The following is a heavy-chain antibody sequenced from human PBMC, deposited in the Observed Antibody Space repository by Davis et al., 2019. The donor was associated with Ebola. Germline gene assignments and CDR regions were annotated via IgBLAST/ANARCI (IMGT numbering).Heavy chain of an antibody. V-gene: IGHV4-59*01. Sequence: PGGSLRLSCTLSGGSISSYYWSWIRQPPGKGLEWIGYIYYSGRTNYNPSLKSRVTISVDTSKNQFSLKLSSVTAADTAVYYCASSLPYGDYVSYYFDYWGQGTLVTVSS. CDR1: GGSISSYY. J-gene: IGHJ4*02. CDR2: IYYSGRT. D-gene: IGHD4-17*01. CDR3: ASSLPYGDYVSYYFDY.